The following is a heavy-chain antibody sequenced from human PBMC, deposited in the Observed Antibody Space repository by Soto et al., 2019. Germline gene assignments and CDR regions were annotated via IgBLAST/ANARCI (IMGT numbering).Heavy chain of an antibody. CDR1: GFTFSSYA. D-gene: IGHD6-19*01. V-gene: IGHV3-23*01. CDR2: ISGSGVNT. Sequence: EVQLLDSGGGLVQPGGSLRLSCAASGFTFSSYAMSWVRQAPGKGLEWVSGISGSGVNTYYADSVKGRFTMSRDNSKNTLHLQMNSLRAEDTAVYYCAKRSGYSSGWHFDYWGQGTLVTVSS. J-gene: IGHJ4*02. CDR3: AKRSGYSSGWHFDY.